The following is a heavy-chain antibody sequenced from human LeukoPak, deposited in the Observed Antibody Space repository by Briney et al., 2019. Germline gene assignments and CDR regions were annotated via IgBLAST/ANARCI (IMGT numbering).Heavy chain of an antibody. CDR3: ARHAIVPAAEIGAFDI. J-gene: IGHJ3*02. V-gene: IGHV5-51*01. D-gene: IGHD2-2*01. CDR1: GYSFTSYW. CDR2: IYPGDSDT. Sequence: GESLKISCKGSGYSFTSYWTGWLRQMPGKGLEWMGIIYPGDSDTRYSPSFQGQVTISADKSISTAYLQWSSLKASDTAMYYCARHAIVPAAEIGAFDIWGQGTMVTVPS.